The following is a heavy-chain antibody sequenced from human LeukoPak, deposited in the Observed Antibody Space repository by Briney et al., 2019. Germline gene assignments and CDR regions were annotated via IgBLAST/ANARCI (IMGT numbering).Heavy chain of an antibody. D-gene: IGHD4-17*01. CDR2: ISAYNGNT. Sequence: ASVKVSCKASGYTFTSYGISWVRQAPGQGLEWMGWISAYNGNTNYAQKLQGRVTMTTDTSTSTAYMELRSLRSDDTAVYYCARYAPKSRTVTTSSDYYYYYYTDVWGKGTTV. CDR3: ARYAPKSRTVTTSSDYYYYYYTDV. J-gene: IGHJ6*03. V-gene: IGHV1-18*01. CDR1: GYTFTSYG.